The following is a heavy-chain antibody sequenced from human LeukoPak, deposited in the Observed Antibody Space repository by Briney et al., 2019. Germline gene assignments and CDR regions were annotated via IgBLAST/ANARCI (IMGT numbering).Heavy chain of an antibody. CDR3: ARRKAPWFGEFDY. CDR1: GFTFSRYW. J-gene: IGHJ4*02. V-gene: IGHV3-7*01. Sequence: GGSLRLSCAASGFTFSRYWMSWVRQAPGKGLEWVASINQDESMRFYVDSVKGRFTISRDNAKNSLYLQMSGLRAEDTAVYYCARRKAPWFGEFDYWGQGTLVTISS. D-gene: IGHD3-10*01. CDR2: INQDESMR.